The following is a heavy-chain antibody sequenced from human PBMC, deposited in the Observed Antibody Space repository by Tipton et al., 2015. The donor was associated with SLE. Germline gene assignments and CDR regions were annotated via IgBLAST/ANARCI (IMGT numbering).Heavy chain of an antibody. Sequence: TLSLTCAVSGGSFSGYYWSWIRQPPGKGLEWIGSIYYSGSTYYNPSLKSRVTISVDTSKNQFSLKLSSVTAADTAVYYCARRVAAAGTAFDIWGQGTMVTVSS. CDR3: ARRVAAAGTAFDI. CDR1: GGSFSGYY. V-gene: IGHV4-34*01. J-gene: IGHJ3*02. CDR2: IYYSGST. D-gene: IGHD6-13*01.